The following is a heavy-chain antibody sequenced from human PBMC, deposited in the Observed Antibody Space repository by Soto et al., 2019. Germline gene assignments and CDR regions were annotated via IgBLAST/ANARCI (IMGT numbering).Heavy chain of an antibody. J-gene: IGHJ3*02. CDR2: ISYDGSNK. D-gene: IGHD6-13*01. CDR1: GFTFSSYG. CDR3: AKDWGIAAAGNSQAFDI. Sequence: GGSLRLSCAASGFTFSSYGMHWVRQAPGKGLEWVAVISYDGSNKYYADSVKGRFTISRDNSKNTLYLQMNSLRAEDTAVYYCAKDWGIAAAGNSQAFDIWGQGTMVTVSS. V-gene: IGHV3-30*18.